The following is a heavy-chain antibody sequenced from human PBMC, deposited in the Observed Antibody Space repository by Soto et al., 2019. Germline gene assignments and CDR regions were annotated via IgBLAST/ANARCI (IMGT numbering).Heavy chain of an antibody. D-gene: IGHD3-10*01. J-gene: IGHJ5*02. CDR3: AHYVSASPAGWFDP. Sequence: QITLKESGPALVQPTQTLTLTWTFSGFSLSTSGEAVGWIRPRAGEALEWLALIYWDDDNRYNPTLKTRLTITKDTSKNQVVLTLTNMDPVDTATYYWAHYVSASPAGWFDPWGQGILVTVSS. CDR1: GFSLSTSGEA. CDR2: IYWDDDN. V-gene: IGHV2-5*02.